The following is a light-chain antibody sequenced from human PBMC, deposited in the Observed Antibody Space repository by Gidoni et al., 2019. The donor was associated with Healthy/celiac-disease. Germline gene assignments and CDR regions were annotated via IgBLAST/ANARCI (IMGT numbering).Light chain of an antibody. CDR2: DTS. J-gene: IGKJ2*01. CDR1: QSVTSSY. CDR3: QQYGSSPYT. V-gene: IGKV3-20*01. Sequence: QSVTSSYLAWYQQKPGQAPRLLIYDTSSRATGIPDRFSGSGSGTDFTLTISRLEPEDFAVYYCQQYGSSPYTFXQXTKLEIK.